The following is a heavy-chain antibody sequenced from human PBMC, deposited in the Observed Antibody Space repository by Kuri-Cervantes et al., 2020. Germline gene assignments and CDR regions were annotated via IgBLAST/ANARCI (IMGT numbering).Heavy chain of an antibody. J-gene: IGHJ2*01. Sequence: GESLKISCAASGFTFSSHWMTWVRQAPGKGLEWVANIEEDGSGKYYLGSMKGRFTISRDNSKNTLYLQMNSLRAEDTAVYYCAKDVILSAPWWYFDLWGRGTLVTVSS. CDR3: AKDVILSAPWWYFDL. V-gene: IGHV3-7*01. D-gene: IGHD2/OR15-2a*01. CDR2: IEEDGSGK. CDR1: GFTFSSHW.